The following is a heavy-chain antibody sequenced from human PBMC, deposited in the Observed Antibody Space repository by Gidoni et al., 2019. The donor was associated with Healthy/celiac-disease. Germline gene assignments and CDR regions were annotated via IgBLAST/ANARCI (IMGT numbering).Heavy chain of an antibody. CDR1: GFTFSSYS. D-gene: IGHD4-17*01. CDR3: ARGTYTTAILPPHYWYFDL. V-gene: IGHV3-48*02. CDR2: ISSSSSTI. J-gene: IGHJ2*01. Sequence: EVQLVESGGGLVQPGGSLSLSCAASGFTFSSYSMNWVRQAPGKGLEWVSYISSSSSTIYYADSVKGRFTISRDNAKNSLYLQMNSLRDEDTAVYYCARGTYTTAILPPHYWYFDLWGRGTLVTVSS.